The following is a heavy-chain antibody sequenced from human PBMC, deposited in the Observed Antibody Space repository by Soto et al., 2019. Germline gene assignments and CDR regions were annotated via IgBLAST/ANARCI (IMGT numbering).Heavy chain of an antibody. CDR1: GFSLRTYG. Sequence: GGSLRLSCEASGFSLRTYGMHWLRRAPGKELEWVSFIWYDGTKKFYANSVKGRSTISKDNSNNILYLQMSGLRAEDTAVYYCAREVVTAVAGSVNWFDPWGQGTLVTVSS. V-gene: IGHV3-33*01. CDR3: AREVVTAVAGSVNWFDP. CDR2: IWYDGTKK. J-gene: IGHJ5*02. D-gene: IGHD6-19*01.